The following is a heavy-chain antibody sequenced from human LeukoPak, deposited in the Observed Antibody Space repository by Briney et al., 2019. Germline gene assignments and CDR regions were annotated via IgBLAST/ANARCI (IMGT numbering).Heavy chain of an antibody. CDR3: ARGEGGYYDSSGYSRVLDY. CDR1: VYTFTSYY. D-gene: IGHD3-22*01. V-gene: IGHV1-46*01. CDR2: INPSGGST. Sequence: ASVKVSCKASVYTFTSYYMHWVRQSPGQGLEWMGIINPSGGSTSYAQKFQGRVTMTRDTSTSTVYMELSSLRSEDTAVYYCARGEGGYYDSSGYSRVLDYWGQGTLVTVSS. J-gene: IGHJ4*02.